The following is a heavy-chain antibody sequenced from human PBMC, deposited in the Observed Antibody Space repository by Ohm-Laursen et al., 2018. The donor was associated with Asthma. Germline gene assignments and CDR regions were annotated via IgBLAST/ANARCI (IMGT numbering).Heavy chain of an antibody. CDR3: ARADHYYDSSYDY. V-gene: IGHV4-59*01. CDR2: IYYSGST. J-gene: IGHJ4*02. Sequence: TLSLTCVVSGGSISSYYWSWIRQPPGKGLEWIGYIYYSGSTNYNPSLKSRVTISVDTSKNQFSLKLSSVTAADTAVYYCARADHYYDSSYDYWGQGTLVTVSS. D-gene: IGHD3-22*01. CDR1: GGSISSYY.